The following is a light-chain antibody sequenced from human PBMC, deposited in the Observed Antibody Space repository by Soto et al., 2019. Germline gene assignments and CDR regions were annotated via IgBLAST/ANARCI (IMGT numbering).Light chain of an antibody. Sequence: EIVLTQSPGTLSLSPGERATLSCRASQSVSSSYLVWHQQKPGQAPRLLIYAASRRATGIPDRFSGSGSGTDFTLTISRLEPEDFAVYYCQQYNNWPPVTFGQGTRLEIK. J-gene: IGKJ5*01. CDR3: QQYNNWPPVT. V-gene: IGKV3D-20*02. CDR2: AAS. CDR1: QSVSSSY.